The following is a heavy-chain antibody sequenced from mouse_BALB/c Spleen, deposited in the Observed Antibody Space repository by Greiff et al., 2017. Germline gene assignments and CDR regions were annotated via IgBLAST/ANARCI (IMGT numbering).Heavy chain of an antibody. V-gene: IGHV5-6-4*01. CDR2: ISSGGSYT. CDR3: TRDRRYYYGSSDYYAMDY. Sequence: EVKLVESGGGLVKPGGSLKLSCAASGFTFSSYTMSWVRQTPEKRLEWVATISSGGSYTYYPDSVKGRFTISRDNAKNTLYLQMSSLKSEDTAMYYCTRDRRYYYGSSDYYAMDYWGQGTSVTVSS. CDR1: GFTFSSYT. J-gene: IGHJ4*01. D-gene: IGHD1-1*01.